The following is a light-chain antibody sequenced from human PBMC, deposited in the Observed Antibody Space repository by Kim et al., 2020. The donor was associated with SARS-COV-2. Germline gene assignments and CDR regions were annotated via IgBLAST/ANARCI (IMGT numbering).Light chain of an antibody. Sequence: GQSITTSCSVTCRDVGGYTYVSWYQQHPGEAPQLLFYDVDRRPSGVSDRFSGSTSGNTASLTISGLQAEDEAVYYCSSHTSTKTWVFGGGTQLTVL. CDR3: SSHTSTKTWV. CDR1: CRDVGGYTY. J-gene: IGLJ3*02. V-gene: IGLV2-14*03. CDR2: DVD.